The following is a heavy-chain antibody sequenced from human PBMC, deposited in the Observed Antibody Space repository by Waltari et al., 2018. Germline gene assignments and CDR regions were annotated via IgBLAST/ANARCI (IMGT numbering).Heavy chain of an antibody. CDR3: ARHQVGGRDFEY. CDR2: IYQSGST. J-gene: IGHJ4*02. Sequence: QVQLHESGPGLVKSSETLSLTCAVSGYSISSGYYWGWNRQPPGKGLEWIGTIYQSGSTYYNPSLKSRITTSLDTSKNQFSLKLNSVTAADTAVYYCARHQVGGRDFEYWGQGTLVTVSS. D-gene: IGHD1-26*01. V-gene: IGHV4-38-2*01. CDR1: GYSISSGYY.